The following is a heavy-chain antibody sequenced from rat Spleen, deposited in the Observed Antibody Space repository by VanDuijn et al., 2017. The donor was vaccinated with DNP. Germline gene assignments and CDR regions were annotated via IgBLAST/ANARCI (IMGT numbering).Heavy chain of an antibody. Sequence: QVQLQQSGTELTKPGSSVKISCKASGYTFTSYYIGWIKQPTGQGLEYIGYINSGSGGTNYNEKFKGKATLTVDRSSSTAFMQLSSLTPGDSAVYYCARWNDGLDYWGQGIMVTVSS. V-gene: IGHV1-43*01. J-gene: IGHJ2*01. CDR2: INSGSGGT. D-gene: IGHD1-12*02. CDR3: ARWNDGLDY. CDR1: GYTFTSYY.